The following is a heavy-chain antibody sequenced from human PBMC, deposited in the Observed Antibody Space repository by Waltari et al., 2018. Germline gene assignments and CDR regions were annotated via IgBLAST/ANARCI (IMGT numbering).Heavy chain of an antibody. CDR2: ISSDGNFK. J-gene: IGHJ4*02. CDR1: GFSFRNYG. Sequence: QVQLVESGGGVVQPGKSLRISCEASGFSFRNYGFHLVRQAPGKALDWVAVISSDGNFKYHADSVKGRFTISRDNSRNTLYLQMDSLTIEDTGVYFCAKEKRNVGVDYWGQGILVTVSS. D-gene: IGHD3-10*02. CDR3: AKEKRNVGVDY. V-gene: IGHV3-30*18.